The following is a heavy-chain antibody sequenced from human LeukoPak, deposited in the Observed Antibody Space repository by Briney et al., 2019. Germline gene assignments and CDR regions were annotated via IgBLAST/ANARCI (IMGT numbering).Heavy chain of an antibody. CDR1: GGSISSSSYY. CDR2: IYYSGST. CDR3: ARAHGAGSPFYGMDV. Sequence: PSETLSLTCTVSGGSISSSSYYWGWIRQPPGKGLEWIGSIYYSGSTYYNPSLKSRVTISVDTSKNQFSLKLSSVTAADTAVYYCARAHGAGSPFYGMDVWGQGTTVTVSS. V-gene: IGHV4-39*07. D-gene: IGHD6-19*01. J-gene: IGHJ6*02.